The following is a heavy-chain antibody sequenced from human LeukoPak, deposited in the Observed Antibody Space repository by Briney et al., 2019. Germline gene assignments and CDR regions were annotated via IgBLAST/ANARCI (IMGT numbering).Heavy chain of an antibody. Sequence: PSETLSLTCTISGGSISSYYWSWIRQPPGKGLEWIGYIYYSGSTNYNPSLKSRVTISVDTSKNQFSLKLSSVTAADTAVYYCARDYRGSYYFDYWGQGTLVTVSS. CDR3: ARDYRGSYYFDY. J-gene: IGHJ4*02. D-gene: IGHD1-26*01. V-gene: IGHV4-59*01. CDR2: IYYSGST. CDR1: GGSISSYY.